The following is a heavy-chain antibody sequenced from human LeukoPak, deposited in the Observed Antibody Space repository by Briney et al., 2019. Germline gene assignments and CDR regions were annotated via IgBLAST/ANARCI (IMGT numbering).Heavy chain of an antibody. CDR1: GDSISSYY. D-gene: IGHD1-7*01. CDR2: IYTSRNT. J-gene: IGHJ5*02. CDR3: ARGGVPGLVGTKVRRPWFYR. Sequence: SETLFLTCTVYGDSISSYYWSWIRQPAGKGLEWIGRIYTSRNTKYNPSLKSRVTMSLDTSKNQFSLKLNSVTAADTAVYYCARGGVPGLVGTKVRRPWFYRRGQGTLVTVS. V-gene: IGHV4-4*07.